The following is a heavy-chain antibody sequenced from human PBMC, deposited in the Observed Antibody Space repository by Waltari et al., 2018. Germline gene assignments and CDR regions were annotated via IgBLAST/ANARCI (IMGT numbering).Heavy chain of an antibody. CDR2: IHPEGVVA. CDR3: ARDNTFYADDL. J-gene: IGHJ5*02. Sequence: QLVQSGGALVQPGGSRRLSCVASGFLWQNHWVLWVRQAPGKGLQWVSKIHPEGVVANYVDSVKGRFTVSRDNAKNSLYLQMTSLTTDDTAVYFCARDNTFYADDLWGQGAQVTVSS. CDR1: GFLWQNHW. V-gene: IGHV3-7*01. D-gene: IGHD3-16*01.